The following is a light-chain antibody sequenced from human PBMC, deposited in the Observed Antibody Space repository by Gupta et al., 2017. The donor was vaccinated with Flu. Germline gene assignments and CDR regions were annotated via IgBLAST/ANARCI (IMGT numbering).Light chain of an antibody. V-gene: IGLV2-8*01. CDR3: SSYAGSNIRYV. Sequence: QSALTQPPSASGSPGQSVTISGTGTSSDVDDYNYVSWYQQHPGKAPKLVIYEVSKRPSGVPDRFSGSKSGNTASLTVSGLQAEDEADYYCSSYAGSNIRYVFGTGTKVTVL. CDR1: SSDVDDYNY. CDR2: EVS. J-gene: IGLJ1*01.